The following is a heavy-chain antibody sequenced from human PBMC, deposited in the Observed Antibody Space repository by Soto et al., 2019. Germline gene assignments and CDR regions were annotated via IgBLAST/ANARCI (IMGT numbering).Heavy chain of an antibody. CDR2: MNPNSGNT. D-gene: IGHD2-15*01. CDR3: ARGLRVVVVVAQRLYYYYYMDV. CDR1: GYTFTSYD. Sequence: ASVKVSCKASGYTFTSYDINWVRQATGQWLEWMGWMNPNSGNTGYAQKFQGRVTMTRNTSISTAYMELSSLRSEGTAVYYCARGLRVVVVVAQRLYYYYYMDVWGKGTTVTVSS. V-gene: IGHV1-8*01. J-gene: IGHJ6*03.